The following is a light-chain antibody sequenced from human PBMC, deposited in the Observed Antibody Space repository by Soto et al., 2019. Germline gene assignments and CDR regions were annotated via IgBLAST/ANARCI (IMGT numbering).Light chain of an antibody. CDR1: ETVASNY. V-gene: IGKV3-20*01. J-gene: IGKJ2*01. CDR3: HHYGYGADT. Sequence: EVVLTQSPGTLSLSPGERATLSSRASETVASNYLSWYQQQPGQAPRLLIFDASSRATGIPDRFNGSGSGTEFSLTISRLEPEDSAVYFCHHYGYGADTFGQGTKLEI. CDR2: DAS.